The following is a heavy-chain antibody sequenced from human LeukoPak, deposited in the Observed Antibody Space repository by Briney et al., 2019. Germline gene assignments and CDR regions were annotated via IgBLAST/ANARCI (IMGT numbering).Heavy chain of an antibody. Sequence: ASVKVSCKASGYTFTSYGISWVRQAPGQGLEWMGWMSAYNGNTNYAQKFQGRVTMTTDTSTSTSYMELRSLRSDDTAMYYCARGHCSSTSCYYGFFDYWGQGTLVTVSS. CDR3: ARGHCSSTSCYYGFFDY. CDR2: MSAYNGNT. J-gene: IGHJ4*02. D-gene: IGHD2-2*01. CDR1: GYTFTSYG. V-gene: IGHV1-18*01.